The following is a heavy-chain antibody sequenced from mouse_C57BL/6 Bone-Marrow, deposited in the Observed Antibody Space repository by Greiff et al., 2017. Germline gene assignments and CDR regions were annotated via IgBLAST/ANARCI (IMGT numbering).Heavy chain of an antibody. Sequence: VKLQESGPELVKPGASVKISCKASGYAFSSSWMNWVKQRPGKGLEWIGRIYPGDGDTNYNGKFKGKATLTADKSSSTAYMQLSSLTSEDSAVXFCENDGYYVRVWFAYWGQGTLVTVSA. CDR3: ENDGYYVRVWFAY. V-gene: IGHV1-82*01. J-gene: IGHJ3*01. CDR1: GYAFSSSW. CDR2: IYPGDGDT. D-gene: IGHD2-3*01.